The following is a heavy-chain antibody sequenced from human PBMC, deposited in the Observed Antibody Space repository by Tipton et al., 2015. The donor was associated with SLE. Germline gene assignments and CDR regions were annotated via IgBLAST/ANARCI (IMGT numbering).Heavy chain of an antibody. CDR1: GGSISSSSYY. D-gene: IGHD1-26*01. CDR3: AKLAGVGTKRNYFDY. Sequence: TLSLTCTVSGGSISSSSYYWGWIRQPPGKGLEWIGSIYYSGTTYYNPSFKSRVTLSLDMSNNQFSLRLNSLTAADTAVYYCAKLAGVGTKRNYFDYWGQGTLVTVSS. V-gene: IGHV4-39*07. J-gene: IGHJ4*02. CDR2: IYYSGTT.